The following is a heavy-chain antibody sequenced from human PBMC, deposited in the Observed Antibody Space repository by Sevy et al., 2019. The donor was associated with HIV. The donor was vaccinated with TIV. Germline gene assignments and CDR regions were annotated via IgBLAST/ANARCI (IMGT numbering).Heavy chain of an antibody. CDR1: GFSFRTYG. CDR3: ARLDFDV. V-gene: IGHV3-33*03. CDR2: IWYDGSNQ. Sequence: GGSLRLSCAASGFSFRTYGIHWVRQAPGKGLEWVAFIWYDGSNQLYADSVKGRFTISRDNSKDMVSLQMNSLRAEDTALYFCARLDFDVCGHGTMVTVSS. J-gene: IGHJ3*01.